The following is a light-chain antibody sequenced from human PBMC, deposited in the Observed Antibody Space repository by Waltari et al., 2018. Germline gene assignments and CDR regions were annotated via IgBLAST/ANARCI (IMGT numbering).Light chain of an antibody. Sequence: QSALTQPRSVSGSPGQSVTISCTGTSTDVSDYNYVSWYQHLPDTAPQPILYYVTNRPARGPDRFSGSKSGSTASLTISGLQTEDEGHYYCCSFGGRYTFLIFGGGTKLTVL. CDR3: CSFGGRYTFLI. J-gene: IGLJ2*01. CDR1: STDVSDYNY. CDR2: YVT. V-gene: IGLV2-11*01.